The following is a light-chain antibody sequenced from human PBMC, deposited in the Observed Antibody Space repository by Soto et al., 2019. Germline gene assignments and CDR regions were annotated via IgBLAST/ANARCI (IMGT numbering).Light chain of an antibody. V-gene: IGKV3-20*01. Sequence: DIVLTQSPDSLSLSPGERATLSCRASQSVSSYLAWYQQKPGQAPRLLIYDASNRATGIPARFSGSGSGTDFTLTINRLEPEDFAVYYCQQYGSSITFGQGTRLEIK. CDR1: QSVSSY. CDR3: QQYGSSIT. J-gene: IGKJ5*01. CDR2: DAS.